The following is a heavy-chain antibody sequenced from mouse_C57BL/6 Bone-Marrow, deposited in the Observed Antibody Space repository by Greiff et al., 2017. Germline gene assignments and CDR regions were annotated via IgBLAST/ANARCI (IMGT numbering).Heavy chain of an antibody. CDR1: GFTFSSYA. D-gene: IGHD4-1*01. CDR3: ARKNWAWFAY. V-gene: IGHV5-4*01. J-gene: IGHJ3*01. Sequence: EVHLVESGGGLVKPGGSLKLSCAASGFTFSSYAMSWVRQTPEERLEWVATISDGGSYTYYPDNVKGRFTISRDNAKNNLYLQMSHLKSEDTAMYYCARKNWAWFAYWGQGTLVTVSA. CDR2: ISDGGSYT.